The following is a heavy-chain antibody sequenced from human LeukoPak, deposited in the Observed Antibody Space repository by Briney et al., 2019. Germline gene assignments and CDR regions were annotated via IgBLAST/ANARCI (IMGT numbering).Heavy chain of an antibody. CDR2: IYYSGSA. CDR3: ARASKWLRVTDAERYYYYYMDV. V-gene: IGHV4-39*07. J-gene: IGHJ6*03. D-gene: IGHD5-12*01. Sequence: SETLSLTCTVSGGSISSSSYYWGWIRQPPGKGLEWIGSIYYSGSAYYNPSLKSRVTISVDTSKNQFSLKLSSVTAADTAVYYCARASKWLRVTDAERYYYYYMDVWGKGTTVTVSS. CDR1: GGSISSSSYY.